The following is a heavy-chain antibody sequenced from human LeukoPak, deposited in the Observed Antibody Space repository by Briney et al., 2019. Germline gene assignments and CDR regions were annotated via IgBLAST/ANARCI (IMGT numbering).Heavy chain of an antibody. D-gene: IGHD6-13*01. CDR2: IKQDGSEK. CDR1: GFTFSSYW. V-gene: IGHV3-7*01. CDR3: ARGPRAHIAAAGTVWFDP. Sequence: QSGGSLRLSCAASGFTFSSYWMSWVRQAPGKGLEWVANIKQDGSEKYYVDSVKGRFTISRDNAKNSLYLQMNSLRAEDTAVYYCARGPRAHIAAAGTVWFDPWGQGTLVTVSS. J-gene: IGHJ5*02.